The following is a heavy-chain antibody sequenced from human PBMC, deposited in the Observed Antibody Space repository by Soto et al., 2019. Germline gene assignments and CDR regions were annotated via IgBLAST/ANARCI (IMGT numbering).Heavy chain of an antibody. CDR2: ISSSGSTL. CDR3: ARKGIAVAGIAFDI. CDR1: GFTFSSYE. V-gene: IGHV3-48*03. Sequence: EVQLVESGGGLVQPGGSLRLSCAGSGFTFSSYEMNWVRQAPGKGLEWVSYISSSGSTLYYADSVKGRFTISRDNAKNSLYLQMNSLRAEDTAIYYCARKGIAVAGIAFDIWGQGTMVTVSS. J-gene: IGHJ3*02. D-gene: IGHD6-19*01.